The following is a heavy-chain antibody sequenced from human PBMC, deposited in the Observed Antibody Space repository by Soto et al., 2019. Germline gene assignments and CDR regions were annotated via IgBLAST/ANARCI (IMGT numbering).Heavy chain of an antibody. CDR3: TRGNYGDYGY. CDR1: GGTFRKSG. V-gene: IGHV1-69*01. CDR2: IIPIFGSA. J-gene: IGHJ4*02. Sequence: QVQLVQSGAEVKKPGSSVKVSCKASGGTFRKSGISWVRQAPGQGLEWMGGIIPIFGSANYAQKFQGRVTITADASTRTAYMELSSLRSEDTAVYYCTRGNYGDYGYWGQGTLVTISS. D-gene: IGHD4-17*01.